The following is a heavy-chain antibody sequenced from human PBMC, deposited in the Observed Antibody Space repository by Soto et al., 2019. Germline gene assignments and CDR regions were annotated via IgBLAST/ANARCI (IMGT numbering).Heavy chain of an antibody. CDR1: GFTFSSYG. CDR2: ISYDGSNK. V-gene: IGHV3-30*18. J-gene: IGHJ4*02. Sequence: QVQLVESGGGVVQPGRSLRLSCAASGFTFSSYGMHWVRQAPGKGLEWVAVISYDGSNKYYADSVKGRFTISRDNSKNTLYLQMNSLRAEDTAVYYCAKDCRLSGSYDYWGQGTLVTVSS. CDR3: AKDCRLSGSYDY. D-gene: IGHD1-26*01.